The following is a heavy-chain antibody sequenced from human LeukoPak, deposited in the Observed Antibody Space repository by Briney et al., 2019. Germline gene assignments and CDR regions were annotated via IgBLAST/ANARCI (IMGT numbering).Heavy chain of an antibody. D-gene: IGHD4-17*01. Sequence: SETLSLTRTVSIGSISSYYWNWIRQPAGKGLEWMGRMYTSGSPNYNPSLKSRVTMSVDTSKDQFSLKLSSVTAADTAVYYCARTSYGDHWYFDLWGRGTLVTVSS. J-gene: IGHJ2*01. CDR3: ARTSYGDHWYFDL. CDR1: IGSISSYY. CDR2: MYTSGSP. V-gene: IGHV4-4*07.